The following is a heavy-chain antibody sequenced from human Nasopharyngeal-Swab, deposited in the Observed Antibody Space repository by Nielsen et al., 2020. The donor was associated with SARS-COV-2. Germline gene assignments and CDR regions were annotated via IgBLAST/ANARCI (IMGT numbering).Heavy chain of an antibody. V-gene: IGHV3-21*01. CDR3: ARDHVLPDAFDI. J-gene: IGHJ3*02. CDR1: GFTFSSYS. D-gene: IGHD3-10*01. Sequence: GGSLPLSCAASGFTFSSYSMNWVRQAPGKGLEWVSSISSSSSYIYYADSVKGRFTFSRDNAKNSLYLQMNSLRAEDTAVYYCARDHVLPDAFDIWGQGTMVTVSS. CDR2: ISSSSSYI.